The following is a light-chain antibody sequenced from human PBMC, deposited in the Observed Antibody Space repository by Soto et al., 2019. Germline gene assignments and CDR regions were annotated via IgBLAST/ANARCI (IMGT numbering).Light chain of an antibody. Sequence: EIVLTQSPATLSLSPGDRATLSCRASQSVSSNLGWYQQKPGQAPRLLIYGASTRATGIPARFSGSGSGTEFTLTISSLESEDFAVYYCQQYNNWPSTFGGGTKVEIK. CDR3: QQYNNWPST. CDR1: QSVSSN. CDR2: GAS. V-gene: IGKV3-15*01. J-gene: IGKJ4*01.